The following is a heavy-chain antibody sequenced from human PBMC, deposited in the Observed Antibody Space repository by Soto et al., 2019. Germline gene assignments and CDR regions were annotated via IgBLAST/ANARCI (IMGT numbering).Heavy chain of an antibody. J-gene: IGHJ4*02. CDR1: GGSISSGGHY. CDR2: TYYSGST. V-gene: IGHV4-31*03. CDR3: ARSLDSSGYLFAC. D-gene: IGHD3-22*01. Sequence: SETLSLTCTVSGGSISSGGHYWSWIRQHPGKGLEWIGYTYYSGSTYYNPSLKSRVTISISGDTSKNQFSLKLTSVTAADTAVYYCARSLDSSGYLFACWGQGTLVTVSS.